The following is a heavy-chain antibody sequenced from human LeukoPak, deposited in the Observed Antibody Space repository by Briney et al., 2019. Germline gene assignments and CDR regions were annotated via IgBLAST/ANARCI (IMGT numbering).Heavy chain of an antibody. CDR2: IKQDGSEK. D-gene: IGHD6-13*01. J-gene: IGHJ4*02. CDR1: GFSFSHYW. Sequence: GGSLRLSCAASGFSFSHYWMAWVRQAPGKELEWVANIKQDGSEKYYVDSVEGRFTISRDNARYSLFLHLNSLRVEDTAVYYCARVDGSSSCPDYWGQGTLVTVSS. V-gene: IGHV3-7*01. CDR3: ARVDGSSSCPDY.